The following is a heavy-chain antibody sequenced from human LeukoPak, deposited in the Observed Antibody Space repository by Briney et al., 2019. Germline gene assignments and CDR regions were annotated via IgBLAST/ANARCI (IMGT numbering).Heavy chain of an antibody. CDR3: ASTLPWADDY. D-gene: IGHD1-26*01. J-gene: IGHJ4*02. Sequence: PGGSLRLSCAASGFTFSSYEMNWVRQAPGKGLEWVANIKQDGSEKYYVDSVKGRFTISRDNAKNSLYLQMNSLRAEDTAVYYCASTLPWADDYWGQGTLVTVSS. CDR2: IKQDGSEK. CDR1: GFTFSSYE. V-gene: IGHV3-7*01.